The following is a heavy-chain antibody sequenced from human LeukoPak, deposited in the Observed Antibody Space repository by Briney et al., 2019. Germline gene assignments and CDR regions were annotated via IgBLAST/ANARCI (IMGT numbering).Heavy chain of an antibody. CDR2: ISASGGST. D-gene: IGHD6-19*01. V-gene: IGHV3-23*01. Sequence: GGSLRLSCAASGFTFSSYAMSWVRQAPGKGLEWVSSISASGGSTYYANSVKGRFTISRDNSKNTLYLQMNSLRAEDTAVYYCPRGSSGPDCRGQGTLVTVSS. CDR3: PRGSSGPDC. J-gene: IGHJ4*02. CDR1: GFTFSSYA.